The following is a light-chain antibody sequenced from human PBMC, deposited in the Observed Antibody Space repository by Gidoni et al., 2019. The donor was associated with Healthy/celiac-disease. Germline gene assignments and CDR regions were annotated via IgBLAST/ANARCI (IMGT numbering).Light chain of an antibody. CDR3: QSADSSGTYGV. CDR2: KDS. V-gene: IGLV3-25*03. Sequence: SYELTQPPSVSVSPGQTARITCSGDALPKQYAYWYQQKPGQAPVLVIYKDSERPSGIPERFSGSSSGKTVTLTISGVQAEDEADYYCQSADSSGTYGVFGTGTKVTVL. CDR1: ALPKQY. J-gene: IGLJ1*01.